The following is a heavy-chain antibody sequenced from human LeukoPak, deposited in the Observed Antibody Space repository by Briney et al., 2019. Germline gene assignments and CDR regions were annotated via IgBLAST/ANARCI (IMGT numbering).Heavy chain of an antibody. V-gene: IGHV3-21*01. J-gene: IGHJ4*02. CDR3: ARVGSTAEAGTPDY. Sequence: GGSLRLSCAASGFTFSTYSMNWVRQAPGKGLEWVSSISSSSSHTFYAHSVKGRFTISRDNAKNSLYLQMNSLRVDDTAIYYCARVGSTAEAGTPDYWGQGTLVTVSS. CDR1: GFTFSTYS. D-gene: IGHD6-13*01. CDR2: ISSSSSHT.